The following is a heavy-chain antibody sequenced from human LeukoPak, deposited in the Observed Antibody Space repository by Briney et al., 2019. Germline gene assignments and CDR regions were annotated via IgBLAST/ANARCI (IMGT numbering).Heavy chain of an antibody. V-gene: IGHV1-18*04. D-gene: IGHD6-13*01. CDR1: GYTFTSYG. Sequence: ASVKVSFKASGYTFTSYGISWVRRAPGQGLEWMGWISAYNGNTNYAQKLQGRVTMTTDTSTSTAYMELRSLRSDDTAVYYCARDGIIAAAGIDYFDYWGQGTLVTVSS. J-gene: IGHJ4*02. CDR3: ARDGIIAAAGIDYFDY. CDR2: ISAYNGNT.